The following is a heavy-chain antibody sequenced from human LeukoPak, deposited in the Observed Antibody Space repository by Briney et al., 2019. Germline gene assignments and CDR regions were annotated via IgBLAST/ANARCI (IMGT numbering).Heavy chain of an antibody. Sequence: SQTLSLTCAISGDSISSTSTAWHWIRQSPSRGLEWLGRTYYRSKWYTDYAESVKSRLVINPDTSKNEFSQQMTSVTSSDTAIYFCARGPKTGWFDHWGQGTLVTVSS. CDR2: TYYRSKWYT. CDR1: GDSISSTSTA. J-gene: IGHJ5*02. D-gene: IGHD3-9*01. CDR3: ARGPKTGWFDH. V-gene: IGHV6-1*01.